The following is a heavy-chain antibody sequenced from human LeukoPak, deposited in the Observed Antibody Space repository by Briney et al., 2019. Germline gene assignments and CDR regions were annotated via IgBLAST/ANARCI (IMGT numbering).Heavy chain of an antibody. Sequence: PGGSLRLSCAASGFTVSSNYMSWVRQAPGKGLEWVSVIYSGGSTYYADSVKGRFTISRDNSKNTLYLQMNSLRSEDTAVYYCAVGGPSGCYYVDDYYYYYGMDVWGQGTTVTVSS. D-gene: IGHD3-22*01. J-gene: IGHJ6*02. CDR1: GFTVSSNY. CDR3: AVGGPSGCYYVDDYYYYYGMDV. CDR2: IYSGGST. V-gene: IGHV3-53*05.